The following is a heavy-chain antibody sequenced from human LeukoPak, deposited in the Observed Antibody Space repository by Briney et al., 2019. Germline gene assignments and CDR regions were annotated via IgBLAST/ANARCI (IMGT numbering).Heavy chain of an antibody. D-gene: IGHD6-6*01. J-gene: IGHJ4*02. V-gene: IGHV4-59*01. Sequence: SVTLSLTCTVSGGSISSYYWSWIRQPPGQGLEWIGYIYYSESTNYNPSLKSRVTISVDTSKNQFFLNLSSVTAADTAVYYCARSSLAAPPDYWGQGTLVTVSS. CDR2: IYYSEST. CDR3: ARSSLAAPPDY. CDR1: GGSISSYY.